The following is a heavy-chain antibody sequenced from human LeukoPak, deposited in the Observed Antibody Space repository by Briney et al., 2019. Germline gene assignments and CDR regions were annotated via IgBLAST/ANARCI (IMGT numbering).Heavy chain of an antibody. CDR2: IYYSGST. V-gene: IGHV4-59*01. D-gene: IGHD2-21*01. CDR1: GGSITNYY. J-gene: IGHJ4*02. Sequence: SETLSLTCTVSGGSITNYYWSWIRQPPGKGLEWIGYIYYSGSTNYNPSLKSRVTISVDTSKNQFSLKLSSVTAADTAVYYCARGVVIAPQTFDYWGQGTLVTVSS. CDR3: ARGVVIAPQTFDY.